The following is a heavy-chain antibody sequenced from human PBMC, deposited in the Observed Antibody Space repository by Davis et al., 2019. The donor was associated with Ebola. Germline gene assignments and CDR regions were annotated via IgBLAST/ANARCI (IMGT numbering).Heavy chain of an antibody. CDR2: INAGNGNT. J-gene: IGHJ3*02. CDR1: GYTFTSYA. Sequence: ASVKVSCKASGYTFTSYAMHWVRQAPGQRLEWMGWINAGNGNTKYSQKFQGRVTITRDTSASTAYMELSSLRSEDTAVYYCARDLATHDNGGPVGWLRLGAFDIWGQGTMVTVSS. D-gene: IGHD5-12*01. CDR3: ARDLATHDNGGPVGWLRLGAFDI. V-gene: IGHV1-3*01.